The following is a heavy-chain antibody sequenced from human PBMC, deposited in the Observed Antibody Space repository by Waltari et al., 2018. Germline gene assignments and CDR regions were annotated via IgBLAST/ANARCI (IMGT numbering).Heavy chain of an antibody. CDR2: VDPEDGET. D-gene: IGHD6-13*01. Sequence: QVQLVQSGAAVKKPGASVKVSCTVSGYTLTDISMPWVRHAPGKGLEWMGGVDPEDGETIYAQKFQCRVTMTEDTSTDTAYMELSSLRSEDTAVYYCATHPWGYSSSLRAFDIWGQGTMGTVSS. CDR3: ATHPWGYSSSLRAFDI. CDR1: GYTLTDIS. J-gene: IGHJ3*02. V-gene: IGHV1-24*01.